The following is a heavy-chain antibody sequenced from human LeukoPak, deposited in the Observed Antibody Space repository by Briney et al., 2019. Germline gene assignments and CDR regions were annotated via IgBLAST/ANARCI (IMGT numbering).Heavy chain of an antibody. CDR1: GGSISSGSYY. V-gene: IGHV4-61*02. J-gene: IGHJ2*01. CDR2: IYTSGST. CDR3: ARRDSAIGWYFDL. Sequence: PSQTLSLTCTVSGGSISSGSYYWTWIRQPAGKGLEWIGRIYTSGSTNYNPSLKSRVTISPDTSKNQFSLKLSSVTAADTAVYYCARRDSAIGWYFDLWGRGTLVTVSS. D-gene: IGHD3-16*01.